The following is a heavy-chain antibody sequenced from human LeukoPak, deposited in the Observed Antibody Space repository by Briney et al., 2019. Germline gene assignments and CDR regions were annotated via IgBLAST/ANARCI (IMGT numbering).Heavy chain of an antibody. CDR1: GGSISSGGYS. Sequence: SETLSLTCAVSGGSISSGGYSWSWIRQPPGKGLEWIGYIYHSGSTYYNPSLKSRVTISVDRSKNQFSLKLSSVTTADTAVYYCAGAYCGGDCYSGGPIDYWGQGTLVTVSS. J-gene: IGHJ4*02. CDR3: AGAYCGGDCYSGGPIDY. V-gene: IGHV4-30-2*01. CDR2: IYHSGST. D-gene: IGHD2-21*02.